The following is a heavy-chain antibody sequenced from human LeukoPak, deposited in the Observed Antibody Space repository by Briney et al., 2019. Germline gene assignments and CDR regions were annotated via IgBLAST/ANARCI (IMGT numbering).Heavy chain of an antibody. V-gene: IGHV3-74*01. J-gene: IGHJ4*02. CDR2: IISDGSSA. CDR1: GFSFSVFW. Sequence: PGGSLRLSCAASGFSFSVFWMHWVRQAPGKGPVWVSRIISDGSSATYADSVKGRFTISRDNAKNMMYLQMNSLRAEDTAVYYCVRDSYYHPDYWGQGTLVTVSS. CDR3: VRDSYYHPDY. D-gene: IGHD3-10*01.